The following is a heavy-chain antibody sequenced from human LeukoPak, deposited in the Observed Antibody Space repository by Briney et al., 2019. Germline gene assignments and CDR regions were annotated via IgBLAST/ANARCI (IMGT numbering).Heavy chain of an antibody. J-gene: IGHJ3*02. D-gene: IGHD2-21*01. CDR3: ATAIHIVVVIATLDAFDI. Sequence: GASVKVSCKVSGYTLTELSMHWVRQAPGKGLEWTGGFDPEDGETIYAQKFQGRVTMTEDTSTDTAYMELSSLRSEDTAVYYCATAIHIVVVIATLDAFDIWGQGTMVTVSS. CDR2: FDPEDGET. CDR1: GYTLTELS. V-gene: IGHV1-24*01.